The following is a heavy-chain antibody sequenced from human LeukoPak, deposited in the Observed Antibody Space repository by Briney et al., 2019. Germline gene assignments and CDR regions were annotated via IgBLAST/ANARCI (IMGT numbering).Heavy chain of an antibody. CDR1: GGSISSGGYY. CDR2: IYYSGST. Sequence: RSSETLSLTCTVSGGSISSGGYYWSWIRQHPGKGLEWIGYIYYSGSTYYNPSLKSRVTIPVDTSKNQFSLKLSSVTAADTAVYYCARDSAYCSSTSCYFNFDYWGQGTLVTVSS. V-gene: IGHV4-31*03. J-gene: IGHJ4*02. CDR3: ARDSAYCSSTSCYFNFDY. D-gene: IGHD2-2*01.